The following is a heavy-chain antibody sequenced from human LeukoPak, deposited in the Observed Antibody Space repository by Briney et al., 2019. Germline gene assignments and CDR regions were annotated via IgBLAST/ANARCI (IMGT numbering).Heavy chain of an antibody. D-gene: IGHD5-24*01. CDR1: GFTFSAYS. CDR2: IGISSGNT. J-gene: IGHJ4*02. V-gene: IGHV3-48*01. CDR3: ARDYKYAFDN. Sequence: GGSLRLSCAASGFTFSAYSMNWVRQAPGKGLEWISYIGISSGNTKYADSVKGRFTISGDKAKSSLYLQMNSLRVEDTAVYYCARDYKYAFDNWGQGTRVTVSS.